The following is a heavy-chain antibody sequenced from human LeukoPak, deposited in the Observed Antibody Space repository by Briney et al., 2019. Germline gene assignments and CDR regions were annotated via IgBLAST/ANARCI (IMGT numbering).Heavy chain of an antibody. J-gene: IGHJ4*02. CDR2: IYYSGST. CDR1: GGSISSYY. CDR3: ARRKEFYDDGDYYFDY. Sequence: SETLSLTCTVSGGSISSYYWSWIRQPPGKGLEWIGYIYYSGSTNYNPSLKSRVTISVDTSKNQFSLKLSSVTAADTAVYYCARRKEFYDDGDYYFDYWGQGTLVTVSS. D-gene: IGHD4-17*01. V-gene: IGHV4-59*08.